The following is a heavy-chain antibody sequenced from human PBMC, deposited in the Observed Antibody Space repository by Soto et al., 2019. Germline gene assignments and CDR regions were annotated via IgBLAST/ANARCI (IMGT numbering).Heavy chain of an antibody. CDR3: ARGQGAAIGDYYYHGMDV. V-gene: IGHV3-73*02. CDR2: IRSRANNFAT. Sequence: EVQLVESGGGLVQPGGSLKLSCAASGFIFSGSAIHWVRQASGKGLEWVGRIRSRANNFATPSAASVKGRFTFSRDDSKNTAYLQMNTLKPEDTAVYYYARGQGAAIGDYYYHGMDVWGQGTTVTVSS. J-gene: IGHJ6*02. CDR1: GFIFSGSA. D-gene: IGHD2-2*02.